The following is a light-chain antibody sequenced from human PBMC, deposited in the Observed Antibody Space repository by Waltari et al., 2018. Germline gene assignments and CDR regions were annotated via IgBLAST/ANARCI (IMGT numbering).Light chain of an antibody. V-gene: IGKV1-5*03. Sequence: DIQMTQSPSTLSASVGDRVTITCRAGQSVGTWLDWHQQKPGKAPKLLIYMASSLEIVVPSRFSGSGSAAEFTLTISSLQPDDYATYSCQQCSSFSTFGQGTKVDI. J-gene: IGKJ2*01. CDR3: QQCSSFST. CDR1: QSVGTW. CDR2: MAS.